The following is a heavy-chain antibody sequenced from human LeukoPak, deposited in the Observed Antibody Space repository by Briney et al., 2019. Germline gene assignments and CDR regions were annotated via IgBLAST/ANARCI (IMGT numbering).Heavy chain of an antibody. Sequence: RTGGSLRLSCAASGFTFSSYWMNWARQAPGKGLEWVASINHNGNVNYYVDSVKSRFTISRDNAKNSLYLQMSNLRAEDTAVYFCARGGGLDVWGQGATVTVSS. CDR3: ARGGGLDV. D-gene: IGHD3-16*01. CDR1: GFTFSSYW. V-gene: IGHV3-7*03. J-gene: IGHJ6*02. CDR2: INHNGNVN.